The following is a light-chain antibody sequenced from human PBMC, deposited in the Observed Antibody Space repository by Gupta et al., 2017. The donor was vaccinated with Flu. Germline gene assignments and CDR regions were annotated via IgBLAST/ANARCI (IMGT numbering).Light chain of an antibody. CDR1: EDIDNF. Sequence: DIQMTQSPSSLSASIGDEVTVTCQASEDIDNFLSWYRQKPGEAPKLLIYDASNLEAGVPSRFSGSGSGTKFSLIISRLQPEDVATYYCQHQENLPFTFGQGTKMEIK. J-gene: IGKJ2*01. V-gene: IGKV1-33*01. CDR2: DAS. CDR3: QHQENLPFT.